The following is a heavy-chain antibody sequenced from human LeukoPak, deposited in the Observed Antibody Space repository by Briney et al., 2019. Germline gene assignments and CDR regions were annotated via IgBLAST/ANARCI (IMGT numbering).Heavy chain of an antibody. V-gene: IGHV4-39*01. J-gene: IGHJ3*02. CDR3: AITDYGDYALCAFDI. CDR2: IYYSGST. D-gene: IGHD4-17*01. CDR1: GGSISSSSYY. Sequence: PSETLSLTCTVSGGSISSSSYYWGWIRQPPGKGLEWIGSIYYSGSTYYNPSLKSRVTISADTSKNQFSLKLSSVTAADTAVYYCAITDYGDYALCAFDIWGQGTMVTVSS.